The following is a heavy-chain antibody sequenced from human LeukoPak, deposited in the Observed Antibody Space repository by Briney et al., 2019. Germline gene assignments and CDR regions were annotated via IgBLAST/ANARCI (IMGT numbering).Heavy chain of an antibody. J-gene: IGHJ4*02. CDR1: GYTFTSYG. CDR3: ARGGLYCSSTSCYGIEY. CDR2: MSAYNSNT. V-gene: IGHV1-18*04. D-gene: IGHD2-2*01. Sequence: ASVKVSCKAAGYTFTSYGISWGRQAPGQGLEWMGLMSAYNSNTNYAQKLQGRVTMPTAPSTSTVYMELRSLRSDDTAVYYCARGGLYCSSTSCYGIEYWGQGTLVTVSS.